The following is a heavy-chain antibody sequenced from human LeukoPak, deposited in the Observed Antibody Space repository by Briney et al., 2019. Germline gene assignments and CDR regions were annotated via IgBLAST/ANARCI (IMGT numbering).Heavy chain of an antibody. V-gene: IGHV4-59*01. Sequence: SETLSLTCIVSGGSISSYYWSWIRQPPGKGLEWIGYIYYSGSTNYNPSLKSRVTISVDTSKNQFSLKLSSVTSADTAVYYCARAPRRLSFDYWGQGTLVTVSS. CDR2: IYYSGST. CDR1: GGSISSYY. D-gene: IGHD6-25*01. CDR3: ARAPRRLSFDY. J-gene: IGHJ4*02.